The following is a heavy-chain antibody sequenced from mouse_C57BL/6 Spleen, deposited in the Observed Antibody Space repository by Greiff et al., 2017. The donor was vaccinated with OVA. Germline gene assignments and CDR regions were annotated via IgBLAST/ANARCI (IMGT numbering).Heavy chain of an antibody. CDR1: GYTFTDYY. D-gene: IGHD2-4*01. CDR2: INPNNGGT. J-gene: IGHJ2*01. V-gene: IGHV1-26*01. Sequence: EVQLQQSGPELVKPGASVKISCKASGYTFTDYYMNWVKQSHGKSLEWIGDINPNNGGTSYNQKFKGKATLTVDKSSSTAYMELRSLTSEDSAVYYCANEGYDYGYYFDYWGQGTTLTVSS. CDR3: ANEGYDYGYYFDY.